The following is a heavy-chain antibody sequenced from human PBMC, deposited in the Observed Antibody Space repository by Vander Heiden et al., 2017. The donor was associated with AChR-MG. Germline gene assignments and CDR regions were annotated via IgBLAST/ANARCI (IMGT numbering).Heavy chain of an antibody. D-gene: IGHD5-12*01. J-gene: IGHJ6*02. V-gene: IGHV3-53*02. Sequence: EVQLVETGGGLIQPGGSLRLSCAASGFTVSSNYMSWVRQAPGKGLEWVSVIYSGGSTYYADSVKGRFTISRDNSKNTLYLQMNSLRTEDTAVYYCARDHIVATRGYYYYGMDVWGQGTTVTVSS. CDR2: IYSGGST. CDR1: GFTVSSNY. CDR3: ARDHIVATRGYYYYGMDV.